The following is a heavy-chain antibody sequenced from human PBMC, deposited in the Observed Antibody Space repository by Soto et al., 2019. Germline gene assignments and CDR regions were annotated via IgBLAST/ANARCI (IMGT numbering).Heavy chain of an antibody. Sequence: SETLSLTCTVSGGSISSSSYYWGWIRQPPGKGLEWIGSIYYSGSTYYNPSLKSRVTISVDTSKNQFSLKLSSVTAADTAVYYCFSGGVKGYYYYYMDVWGKGTTVTVSS. CDR1: GGSISSSSYY. CDR2: IYYSGST. D-gene: IGHD2-21*01. J-gene: IGHJ6*03. CDR3: FSGGVKGYYYYYMDV. V-gene: IGHV4-39*01.